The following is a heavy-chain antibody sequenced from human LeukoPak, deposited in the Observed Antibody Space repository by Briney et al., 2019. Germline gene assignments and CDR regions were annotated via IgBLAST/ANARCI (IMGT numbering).Heavy chain of an antibody. J-gene: IGHJ4*02. CDR2: ISGSDSST. CDR1: GFTFSRFT. D-gene: IGHD4-23*01. Sequence: PGGSLRLSCAASGFTFSRFTMNWVRQAPGKGLEWVSGISGSDSSTYYADFVKGRFIISRDNSKNTLYLQMNSLRADDTAVYYCAKGGGWLDYLDYCGQGTLGTVSS. CDR3: AKGGGWLDYLDY. V-gene: IGHV3-23*01.